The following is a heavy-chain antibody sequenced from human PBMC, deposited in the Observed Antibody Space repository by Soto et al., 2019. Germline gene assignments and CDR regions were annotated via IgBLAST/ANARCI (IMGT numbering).Heavy chain of an antibody. V-gene: IGHV2-26*01. CDR1: GFSLSNVRMG. D-gene: IGHD3-10*01. Sequence: QVTLKESGPVLVKPTETLTLTCTVSGFSLSNVRMGVSWIRQPPGKALEWLAHIFSNDEKSYNTSLKSRLTISKDTSKSQVVLTMTNMDPVDTATYFCARLNVMAIESYLYAVDVWGQGTTVTVSS. CDR3: ARLNVMAIESYLYAVDV. CDR2: IFSNDEK. J-gene: IGHJ6*02.